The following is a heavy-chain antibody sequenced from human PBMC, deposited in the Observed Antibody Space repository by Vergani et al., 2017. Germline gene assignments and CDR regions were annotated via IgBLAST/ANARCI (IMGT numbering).Heavy chain of an antibody. J-gene: IGHJ6*02. V-gene: IGHV1-18*01. D-gene: IGHD3-3*01. CDR2: NSAYNGNT. CDR3: ARDMGSSLEWLLYWMRNYGMDV. CDR1: GYTFNSYG. Sequence: QGKMVQSGAEVKKPGASVKVSCKASGYTFNSYGISWVRQAPGQGLEWMGWNSAYNGNTNYAQKLQGRVNMTTETSTSTAYMELRSLRSDVTAVYYCARDMGSSLEWLLYWMRNYGMDVWGQGTTVTVSS.